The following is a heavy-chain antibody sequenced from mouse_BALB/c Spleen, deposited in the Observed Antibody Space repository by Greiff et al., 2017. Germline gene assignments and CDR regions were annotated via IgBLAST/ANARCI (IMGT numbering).Heavy chain of an antibody. J-gene: IGHJ2*01. CDR1: GYSITSGYY. Sequence: VQLQQSGPGLVKPSQSLSLTCSVTGYSITSGYYWNWIRQFPGNKLEWMGYISYDGSNNYNPSLKNRISITRDTSKNQFFLKLNSVTTEDTATYYCASYGNYYYFDYWGQGTTLTVSS. D-gene: IGHD2-1*01. CDR2: ISYDGSN. V-gene: IGHV3-6*02. CDR3: ASYGNYYYFDY.